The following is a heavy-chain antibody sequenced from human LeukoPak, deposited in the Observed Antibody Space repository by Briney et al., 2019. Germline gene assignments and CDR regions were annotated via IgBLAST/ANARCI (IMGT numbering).Heavy chain of an antibody. CDR3: ARDRRDFSSHWFDP. J-gene: IGHJ5*02. D-gene: IGHD3-3*01. V-gene: IGHV4-39*07. CDR2: IYYSGST. Sequence: SETLSLTCTVSGGSISSSSYYWGWIRQPPGKGLEWIGSIYYSGSTYYNPSLKSRVTISVDTSKNQFSLKLSSVTAADTAVYYCARDRRDFSSHWFDPWGQGTLVTVSS. CDR1: GGSISSSSYY.